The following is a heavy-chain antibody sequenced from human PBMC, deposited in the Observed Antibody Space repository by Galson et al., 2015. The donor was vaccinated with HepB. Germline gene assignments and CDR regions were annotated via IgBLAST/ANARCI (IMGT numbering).Heavy chain of an antibody. J-gene: IGHJ6*02. CDR2: INAGNGNT. CDR3: AGGCSVTTIDYYYYGMDV. V-gene: IGHV1-3*01. CDR1: GYTFTSYA. Sequence: SCKASGYTFTSYAMHWVRQAPGQRLEWMGWINAGNGNTKYSQKFQGRVTTTRDTSASTAYMELSSLRSEDTAVYYCAGGCSVTTIDYYYYGMDVWGQGTTVTVSS. D-gene: IGHD4-17*01.